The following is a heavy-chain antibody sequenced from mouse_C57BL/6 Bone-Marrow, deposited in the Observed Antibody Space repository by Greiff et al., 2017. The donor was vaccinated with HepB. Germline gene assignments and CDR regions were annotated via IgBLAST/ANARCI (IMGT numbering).Heavy chain of an antibody. J-gene: IGHJ4*01. Sequence: QVQLQQPGAELVKPGASVKVSCKASGYTFTSYWMHWVKQRPGQGLEWIGRIHPSDSDTNYNQKFKGKATLTVDKSSNTAYMQLSSLTTEDSAIYYCLYYDYDGPPSYAMDYWGQGTSVTVSS. CDR2: IHPSDSDT. CDR3: LYYDYDGPPSYAMDY. V-gene: IGHV1-74*01. D-gene: IGHD2-4*01. CDR1: GYTFTSYW.